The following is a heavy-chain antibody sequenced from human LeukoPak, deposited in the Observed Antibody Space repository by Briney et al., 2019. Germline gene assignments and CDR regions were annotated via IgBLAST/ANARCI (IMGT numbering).Heavy chain of an antibody. CDR1: GGSISSNY. D-gene: IGHD1-26*01. CDR3: ARDSGSYSFQS. J-gene: IGHJ4*02. Sequence: SSETLSLTCTVSGGSISSNYWSWIRQPPGKGLEWIGCRYDTGGTNYNPSLQSRVTISVDTSKNQFSLKLTSVTAADTAVYYCARDSGSYSFQSWGQGTLSPSSQ. CDR2: RYDTGGT. V-gene: IGHV4-59*01.